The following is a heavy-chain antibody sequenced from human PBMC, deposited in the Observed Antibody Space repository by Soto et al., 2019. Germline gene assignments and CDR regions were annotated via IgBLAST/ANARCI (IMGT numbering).Heavy chain of an antibody. CDR3: ARDPSGSYPEFDY. V-gene: IGHV3-30-3*01. J-gene: IGHJ4*02. D-gene: IGHD1-26*01. CDR2: ITYDGSNQ. Sequence: GGSLRLSCAASGFIFSSYTMHWARQAPGKGLEWVGVITYDGSNQYYADSVKGRFTISRDNSRNMLFLQMNSLRPDDTAVYYCARDPSGSYPEFDYWGQGTLVTVSS. CDR1: GFIFSSYT.